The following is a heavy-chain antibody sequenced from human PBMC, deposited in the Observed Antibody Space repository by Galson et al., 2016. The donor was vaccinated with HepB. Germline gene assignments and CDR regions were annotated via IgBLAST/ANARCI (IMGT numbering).Heavy chain of an antibody. D-gene: IGHD6-13*01. CDR2: IYYSGDT. V-gene: IGHV4-31*03. Sequence: LSLTCTVSAGSIRSTAWYWAWVRQHPRRGLEWIGYIYYSGDTFFNPSLMSRLSMSVDTSKNQFSLKLTSVTAADTAVYYCARRPLRIQSAPGLVGDASDVWGRGTVVTVPS. CDR1: AGSIRSTAWY. J-gene: IGHJ3*01. CDR3: ARRPLRIQSAPGLVGDASDV.